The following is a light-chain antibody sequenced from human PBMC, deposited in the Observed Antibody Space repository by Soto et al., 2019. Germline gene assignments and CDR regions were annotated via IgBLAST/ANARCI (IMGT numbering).Light chain of an antibody. Sequence: QSALTQPASVSGSPGQSITISCTGNSSDVGAFNFVSWYQQHPGKAPKLMIYDVRHRPSGVSDRFSGSKSGNTASLTIYGLQAEDEADYYCTSHTTTSPPVLFGGGTKLTVL. CDR1: SSDVGAFNF. CDR3: TSHTTTSPPVL. J-gene: IGLJ2*01. V-gene: IGLV2-14*03. CDR2: DVR.